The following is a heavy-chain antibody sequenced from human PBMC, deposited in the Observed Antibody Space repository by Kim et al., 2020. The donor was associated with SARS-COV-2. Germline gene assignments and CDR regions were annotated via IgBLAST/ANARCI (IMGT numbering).Heavy chain of an antibody. D-gene: IGHD3-9*01. Sequence: GGSLRLSCTTSGFTFSNCAMTWVRQAPGKGLEWVSSIGGNTIRTYYGESVKGRFTISRDNSKNTLFLPLNGLRAEDTAVYYCAKMGGYDILTAYYQGSRAALDVWGKGTVLTVPS. CDR2: IGGNTIRT. CDR1: GFTFSNCA. J-gene: IGHJ3*01. V-gene: IGHV3-23*01. CDR3: AKMGGYDILTAYYQGSRAALDV.